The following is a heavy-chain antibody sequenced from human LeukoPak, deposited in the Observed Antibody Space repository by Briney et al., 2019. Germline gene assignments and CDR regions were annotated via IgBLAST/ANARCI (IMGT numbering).Heavy chain of an antibody. CDR2: ISPSGRTT. J-gene: IGHJ4*02. CDR3: AKAVGATTGGYFDY. V-gene: IGHV3-23*01. CDR1: GFTFTTYA. Sequence: GGSLRLSCAASGFTFTTYAMNWVRQAPGKGLEWVSAISPSGRTTDYVDSVKGRFTISRDNAKNSLYLQMNSLRAEDMALYYCAKAVGATTGGYFDYWGQGTLVTVSS. D-gene: IGHD1-26*01.